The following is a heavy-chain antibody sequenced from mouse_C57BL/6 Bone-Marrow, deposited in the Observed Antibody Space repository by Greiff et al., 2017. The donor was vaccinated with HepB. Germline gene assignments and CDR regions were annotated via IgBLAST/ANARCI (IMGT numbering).Heavy chain of an antibody. CDR1: GYTFTSYW. CDR3: AIGDIYYYGSSFACFAY. CDR2: IDPNSVGT. J-gene: IGHJ3*01. V-gene: IGHV1-72*01. D-gene: IGHD1-1*01. Sequence: QVHVKQSGAELVKPGASVKLSCKASGYTFTSYWMHWVKQRPGLGLEWIGRIDPNSVGTKYNEKFKSKATLTVDKPSSTAYMQIISLTSEDSAVSYGAIGDIYYYGSSFACFAYWGQGTLVTVSA.